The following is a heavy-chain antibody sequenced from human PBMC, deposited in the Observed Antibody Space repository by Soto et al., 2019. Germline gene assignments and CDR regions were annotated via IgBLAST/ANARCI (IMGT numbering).Heavy chain of an antibody. CDR2: ISGSGGTT. D-gene: IGHD2-2*01. Sequence: EVQLLESGGGLVQPGGSLRLSCGASGFTFSSYAMSWFRQAPGEGLEWVSTISGSGGTTYYADSVKGRFTISRDRSKNTLYLQMNSLRAEDTALYYCAKDRAYSSSWFTGDYWGQGALVTVSS. V-gene: IGHV3-23*01. CDR1: GFTFSSYA. J-gene: IGHJ4*02. CDR3: AKDRAYSSSWFTGDY.